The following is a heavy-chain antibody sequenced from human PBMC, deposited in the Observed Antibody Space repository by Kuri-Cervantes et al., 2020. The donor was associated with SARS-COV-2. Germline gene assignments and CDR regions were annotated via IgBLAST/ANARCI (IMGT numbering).Heavy chain of an antibody. CDR1: GYTFTGYY. J-gene: IGHJ6*02. CDR2: INPNSGGT. CDR3: ARGMVRGLIQYYYYGMDV. D-gene: IGHD3-10*01. V-gene: IGHV1-2*04. Sequence: ASVKVSCKASGYTFTGYYMHWVRQAPGQGIEWMGRINPNSGGTNYAQKFQGWVTMTRDTSIRTAYMELSRLRSDDTAVYYCARGMVRGLIQYYYYGMDVWLQGTTVTVSS.